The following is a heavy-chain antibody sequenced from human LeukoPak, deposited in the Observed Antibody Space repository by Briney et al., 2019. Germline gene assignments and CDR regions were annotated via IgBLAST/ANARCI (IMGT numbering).Heavy chain of an antibody. J-gene: IGHJ4*02. CDR1: GYTFSGYG. Sequence: PGGSLRLSCAASGYTFSGYGMHWVRQAPGKGLEWVAVISYDGSNKYYADSVKGRFTISRDNSKNTLYLQMNSLRAEDTAVYYCAKSVGVRGVTYYFDYWGQGTLVTVSS. V-gene: IGHV3-30*18. CDR2: ISYDGSNK. D-gene: IGHD3-10*01. CDR3: AKSVGVRGVTYYFDY.